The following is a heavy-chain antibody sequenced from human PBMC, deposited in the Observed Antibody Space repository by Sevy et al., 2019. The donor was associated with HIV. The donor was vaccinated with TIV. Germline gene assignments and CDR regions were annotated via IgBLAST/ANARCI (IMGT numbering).Heavy chain of an antibody. CDR3: ARNSGN. J-gene: IGHJ4*02. CDR2: VNNDGSGQ. V-gene: IGHV3-7*01. D-gene: IGHD6-19*01. Sequence: GGSLRLSCAASGFTFTNFWMSWVRQAPGKGLEWVANVNNDGSGQKYADSVKGRFIISRDNAKISLYLQMNSLRTEDTAVYYCARNSGNWGQGTLVTVSS. CDR1: GFTFTNFW.